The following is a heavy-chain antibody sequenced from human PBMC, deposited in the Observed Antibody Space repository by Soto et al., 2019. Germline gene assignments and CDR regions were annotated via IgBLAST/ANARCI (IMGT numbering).Heavy chain of an antibody. CDR1: GGSISGSY. CDR2: VYYTGST. J-gene: IGHJ4*02. D-gene: IGHD6-19*01. V-gene: IGHV4-59*01. Sequence: SETLSLTCSLPGGSISGSYWSWIRQSPGKGLEWLGYVYYTGSTNYSPSLRSRVSISVDTSKNEFSLRLSSVTAADTAVYFCARSVAVPGAHIDYWGQRSQVTLTS. CDR3: ARSVAVPGAHIDY.